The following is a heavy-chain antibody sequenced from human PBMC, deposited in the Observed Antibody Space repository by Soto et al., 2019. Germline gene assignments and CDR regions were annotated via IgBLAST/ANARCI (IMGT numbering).Heavy chain of an antibody. CDR2: INANSGNT. D-gene: IGHD3-3*02. V-gene: IGHV1-18*01. CDR3: ARGRPGPLASYYYYYYMDV. CDR1: GYTFTSYG. J-gene: IGHJ6*03. Sequence: GASVKVSCKASGYTFTSYGISWVRQAPGQGLEWMGWINANSGNTSYAQKLQGRVTMTTNTSISTAYMELSSLRSEDTAVYYCARGRPGPLASYYYYYYMDVWGKGTTVTVSS.